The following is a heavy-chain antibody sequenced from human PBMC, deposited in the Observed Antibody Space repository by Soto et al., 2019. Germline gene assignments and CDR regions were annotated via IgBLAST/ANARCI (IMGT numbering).Heavy chain of an antibody. CDR3: ARRYCISPSCHYYGLDV. CDR2: IIPMFGTG. Sequence: QVQLVQSGAEVKKPGSSVKVSCKASGGTFSSYTISWVRQAPGQGLEWMGGIIPMFGTGNYAQKFQGRVTITADESTNTAYMELSSLRFEETAVYYCARRYCISPSCHYYGLDVWGQGTTVTVSS. D-gene: IGHD2-2*01. CDR1: GGTFSSYT. J-gene: IGHJ6*02. V-gene: IGHV1-69*12.